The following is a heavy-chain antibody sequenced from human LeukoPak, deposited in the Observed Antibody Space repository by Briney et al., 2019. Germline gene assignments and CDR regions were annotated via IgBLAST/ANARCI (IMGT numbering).Heavy chain of an antibody. Sequence: GGSLRLSCAASGFTFSSYAMSWVRQAPGKGLEWVSAISGSGGSTYYADSVKGRFTISRDNSKNTLYLQMNSLRAEDTAVYYCAKEMITIFGVVIGPAFDIWGQGTMVTVSS. J-gene: IGHJ3*02. CDR1: GFTFSSYA. CDR3: AKEMITIFGVVIGPAFDI. V-gene: IGHV3-23*01. CDR2: ISGSGGST. D-gene: IGHD3-3*01.